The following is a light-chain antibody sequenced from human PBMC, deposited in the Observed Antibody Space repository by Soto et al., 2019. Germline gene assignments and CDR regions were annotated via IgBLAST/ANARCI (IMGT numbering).Light chain of an antibody. CDR1: QDISVY. CDR2: SAS. V-gene: IGKV1-27*01. J-gene: IGKJ5*01. Sequence: DIQMTQSPSSLSASVGDRVTITCRASQDISVYLAWYQQKPGKVPKLLIYSASTLQSGVPSRFSCSGSGTDFTLTISSLQPEDVATYYCQKFNTAPLTFGQGARLEIK. CDR3: QKFNTAPLT.